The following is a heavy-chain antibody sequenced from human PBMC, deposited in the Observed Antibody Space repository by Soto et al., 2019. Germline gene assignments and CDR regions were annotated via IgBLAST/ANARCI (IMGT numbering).Heavy chain of an antibody. CDR2: IFHTGSA. D-gene: IGHD2-8*02. J-gene: IGHJ5*02. CDR3: ATQRLCTGGHCWNWFDP. V-gene: IGHV4-4*09. Sequence: QVQLQESGPGLVKPSETLSLTCTVSRVSISDYFWSWIRQPPGKVLEWIGYIFHTGSANYNPSLKSRFTIPLDTSKKQFSLKLNSVTAADTAVYYCATQRLCTGGHCWNWFDPWGQGTLVTLSS. CDR1: RVSISDYF.